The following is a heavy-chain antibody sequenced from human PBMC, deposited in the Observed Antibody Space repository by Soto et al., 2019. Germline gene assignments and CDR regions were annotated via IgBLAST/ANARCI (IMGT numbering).Heavy chain of an antibody. CDR2: VSPYSNIT. Sequence: ASVKVSRKSADYILTTYGISWVRQAPGQGLEGVGWVSPYSNITNYAQKFQGRVTMTTETSTSTVYMELRSLRSDDTAMYYCARNGERDLGLNYYFYYGMDVWGQGTSGTVSS. J-gene: IGHJ6*02. CDR1: DYILTTYG. V-gene: IGHV1-18*01. CDR3: ARNGERDLGLNYYFYYGMDV. D-gene: IGHD3-10*01.